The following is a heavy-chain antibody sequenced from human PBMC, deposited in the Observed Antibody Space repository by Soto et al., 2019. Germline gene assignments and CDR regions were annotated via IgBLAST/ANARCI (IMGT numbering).Heavy chain of an antibody. D-gene: IGHD2-15*01. V-gene: IGHV4-59*01. CDR3: SRDVSCSGGSCYPNDWFDP. CDR2: VDDSGTT. J-gene: IGHJ5*02. CDR1: AGSMRNYY. Sequence: QVQLQQSGPGLVKPSETLSLTCSVSAGSMRNYYWSWIRQPPGKGLEWIGNVDDSGTTKYNPSLSSRVTISVDTSTNQFSLKLSSVIAADTAVYYCSRDVSCSGGSCYPNDWFDPWGQGTLVTVSS.